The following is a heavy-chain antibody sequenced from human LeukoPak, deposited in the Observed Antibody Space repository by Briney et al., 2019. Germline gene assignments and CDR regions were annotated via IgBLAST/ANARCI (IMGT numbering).Heavy chain of an antibody. CDR3: ARDGGVCSGGTCFLGYFDY. D-gene: IGHD2-15*01. Sequence: PSETLSLTCTVSGGSISSYYWSWVRQHPEKGLEWIGYIYYSGSTYYNPSLKSRVTISLDTSKSQFSLKLSSVTAADTAVYYCARDGGVCSGGTCFLGYFDYWGQGTLVTVSS. V-gene: IGHV4-59*06. J-gene: IGHJ4*02. CDR1: GGSISSYY. CDR2: IYYSGST.